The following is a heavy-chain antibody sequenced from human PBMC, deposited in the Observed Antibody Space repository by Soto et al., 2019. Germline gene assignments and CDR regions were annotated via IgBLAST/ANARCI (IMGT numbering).Heavy chain of an antibody. D-gene: IGHD4-17*01. CDR1: GYTFTSYG. CDR2: ISAYNGNT. Sequence: GASVKVSCKASGYTFTSYGISWVQQAPGQGLEWMGWISAYNGNTNYAQKLQGRVTMTTDTSTSTAYMELRSLRSDDTAVYYCARIAESYRDYEHQNWFDPWGQGTLVTVSS. J-gene: IGHJ5*02. CDR3: ARIAESYRDYEHQNWFDP. V-gene: IGHV1-18*01.